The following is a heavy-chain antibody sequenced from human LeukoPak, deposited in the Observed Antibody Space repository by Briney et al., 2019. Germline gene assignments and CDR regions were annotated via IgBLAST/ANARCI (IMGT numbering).Heavy chain of an antibody. J-gene: IGHJ4*02. CDR3: AKVGWELPGDY. CDR2: TSYDGGSA. V-gene: IGHV3-30*18. D-gene: IGHD1-26*01. Sequence: GGSLRLSCAASGFTFRSFVMHWVRQAPGKGLEWVAVTSYDGGSAYYADSVKGRFTISRDNFKNTLFLQMNSLRGEDTAIYYCAKVGWELPGDYWGQGTLVTVSS. CDR1: GFTFRSFV.